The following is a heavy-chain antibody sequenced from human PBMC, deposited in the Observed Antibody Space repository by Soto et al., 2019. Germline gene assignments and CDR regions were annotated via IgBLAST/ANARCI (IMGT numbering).Heavy chain of an antibody. V-gene: IGHV4-59*01. J-gene: IGHJ1*01. CDR3: ARGDSDLAVSEAAY. D-gene: IGHD2-15*01. CDR1: GASITDSY. Sequence: QMQMQESGPRLVKPSETLSLTCTVSGASITDSYWSWIRQPPEKGLEWIGYIYFSGVATYNPSLKSRARMSRDTSKNEFSLKLTSVTAADTAIYYCARGDSDLAVSEAAYWGQGTLVTVSS. CDR2: IYFSGVA.